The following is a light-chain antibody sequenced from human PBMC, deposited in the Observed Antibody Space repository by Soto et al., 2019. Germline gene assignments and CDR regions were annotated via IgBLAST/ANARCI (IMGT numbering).Light chain of an antibody. CDR1: SSNIGAGYD. CDR2: GNS. CDR3: QSYDSSLSGHV. Sequence: QAVVTQPPSVSGAPGQRVTISCTGSSSNIGAGYDVHWYQQLPGTAPKLLIYGNSNRPSGVPDRFSGSKSGTSASLAITGLQAEYEADYYCQSYDSSLSGHVFGPGTKVTVL. V-gene: IGLV1-40*01. J-gene: IGLJ1*01.